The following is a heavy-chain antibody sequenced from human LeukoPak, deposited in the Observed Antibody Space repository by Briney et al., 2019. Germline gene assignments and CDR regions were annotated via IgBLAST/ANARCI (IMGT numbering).Heavy chain of an antibody. CDR3: ARVGSGRSTPGIAVERYYYYGMDV. Sequence: GGPLRLSCAASGFTFSSYWMSWVRQAPGKGLEWVANIKQDGSEKYYVDSVKGRFTISRDNAKNSLYLQMNSLRAEDTAVYYCARVGSGRSTPGIAVERYYYYGMDVWGQGTTVTVSS. CDR1: GFTFSSYW. CDR2: IKQDGSEK. D-gene: IGHD6-19*01. J-gene: IGHJ6*02. V-gene: IGHV3-7*01.